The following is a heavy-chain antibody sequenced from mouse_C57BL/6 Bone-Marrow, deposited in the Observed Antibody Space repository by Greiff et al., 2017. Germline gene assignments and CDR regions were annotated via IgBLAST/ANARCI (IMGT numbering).Heavy chain of an antibody. V-gene: IGHV6-3*01. J-gene: IGHJ1*03. CDR3: AGRNLSGYFDV. CDR2: IRLRSGNYAT. CDR1: GFTFSNYW. Sequence: EVQLVESGGGLVQPGGSMKLSCVASGFTFSNYWMNWVRQSPEKGLEWVAQIRLRSGNYATPYAVSVKGRFTISRDDSKSSVYLQMNNLRAEDTAMYYCAGRNLSGYFDVWGTGTTVTVSA. D-gene: IGHD1-1*01.